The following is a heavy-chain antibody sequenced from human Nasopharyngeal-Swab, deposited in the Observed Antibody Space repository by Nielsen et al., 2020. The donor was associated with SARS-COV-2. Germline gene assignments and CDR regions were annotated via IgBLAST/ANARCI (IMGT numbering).Heavy chain of an antibody. D-gene: IGHD2-15*01. Sequence: GESLKISCAASGFTFSSYSMNWVRQAPGKGLEWVSSISSSSSYIYYADSAKGRFTISRDNAKNSLYLQMNSLRAEDTAVYYCASTHGSKWSDYWGQGTLVTVSS. V-gene: IGHV3-21*01. J-gene: IGHJ4*02. CDR3: ASTHGSKWSDY. CDR1: GFTFSSYS. CDR2: ISSSSSYI.